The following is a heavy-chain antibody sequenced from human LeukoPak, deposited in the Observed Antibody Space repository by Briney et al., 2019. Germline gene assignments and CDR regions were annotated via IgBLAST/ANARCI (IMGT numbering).Heavy chain of an antibody. CDR3: ARQRITMVRGVIFNWFDP. D-gene: IGHD3-10*01. V-gene: IGHV1-46*01. CDR1: GYTFTTYY. Sequence: ASVKVSCKASGYTFTTYYIHWVRQAPGQGLEWMGILTPSDGDTSYSQKFQGRVTMTRNTSISTAYMELSSLRSEDTAVYYCARQRITMVRGVIFNWFDPWGQGTLVTVSS. J-gene: IGHJ5*02. CDR2: LTPSDGDT.